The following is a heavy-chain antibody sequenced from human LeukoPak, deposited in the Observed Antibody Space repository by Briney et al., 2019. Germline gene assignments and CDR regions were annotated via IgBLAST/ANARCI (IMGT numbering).Heavy chain of an antibody. Sequence: GASVKVSCKASGYTFTSYYMHWVRQAPGQGLEWMGIINPSGGSTSYAQKFQGRVTMTRDMSTSTVYMELSSLRSEDTAVYYCARANRDGYNYYYYYYMDVWGKGTTVTVSS. CDR2: INPSGGST. CDR3: ARANRDGYNYYYYYYMDV. V-gene: IGHV1-46*01. CDR1: GYTFTSYY. J-gene: IGHJ6*03. D-gene: IGHD5-24*01.